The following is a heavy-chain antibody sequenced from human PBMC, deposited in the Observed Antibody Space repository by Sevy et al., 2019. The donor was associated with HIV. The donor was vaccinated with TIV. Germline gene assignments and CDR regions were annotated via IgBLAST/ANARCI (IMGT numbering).Heavy chain of an antibody. J-gene: IGHJ4*02. CDR2: IYIGHDT. V-gene: IGHV3-53*01. D-gene: IGHD3-3*01. CDR1: GLSVSDNF. CDR3: ARGKPVSDYYGSFDY. Sequence: GGSLRLSCAASGLSVSDNFMSWVRQAPGKGLEWVSVIYIGHDTYYANSVKGRFTISGDNADNTLYLQMNSLRVEDTAVYYCARGKPVSDYYGSFDYWGQGTLVTVSS.